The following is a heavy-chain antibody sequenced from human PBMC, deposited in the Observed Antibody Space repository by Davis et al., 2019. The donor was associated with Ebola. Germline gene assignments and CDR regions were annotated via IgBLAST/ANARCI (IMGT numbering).Heavy chain of an antibody. J-gene: IGHJ4*02. CDR2: VYFSGSA. CDR3: ANDDY. Sequence: SETLSLTCTVSGVSIYSYYWSWVRQSPGKGLEWIGYVYFSGSATYSPSLENRATMSIDTSKNQVSLKLTSVTPADTAVYYCANDDYWGQGILVTVSS. V-gene: IGHV4-59*01. CDR1: GVSIYSYY. D-gene: IGHD5-12*01.